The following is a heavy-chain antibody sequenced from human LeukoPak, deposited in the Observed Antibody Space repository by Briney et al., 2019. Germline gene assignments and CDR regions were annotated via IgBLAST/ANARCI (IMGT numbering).Heavy chain of an antibody. Sequence: SETLSLTCTVSGGSISSYYWNWIRQPAGKGLEWIGHIHSSGSTNYNPSLRSRVTMSVDTSKNHFSLKLRSVTAADTAVYYCARTGYSSGWYPFDYWGQGTLVTVSS. CDR3: ARTGYSSGWYPFDY. CDR2: IHSSGST. D-gene: IGHD6-19*01. V-gene: IGHV4-4*07. J-gene: IGHJ4*02. CDR1: GGSISSYY.